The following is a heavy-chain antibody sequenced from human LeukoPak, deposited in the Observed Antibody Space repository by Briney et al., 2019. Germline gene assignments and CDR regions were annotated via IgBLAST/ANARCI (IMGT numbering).Heavy chain of an antibody. CDR1: GFTFDDYA. CDR3: AKSDAAAAFDY. V-gene: IGHV3-9*01. Sequence: GGSLRLSCAASGFTFDDYAMHWVRQAPGKGLEWVSGISWNSGSIGYADSVKGRFIISRDNAKNSLYLQMNSLRAEDTALYYCAKSDAAAAFDYWGQGTLVTVSS. J-gene: IGHJ4*02. D-gene: IGHD6-13*01. CDR2: ISWNSGSI.